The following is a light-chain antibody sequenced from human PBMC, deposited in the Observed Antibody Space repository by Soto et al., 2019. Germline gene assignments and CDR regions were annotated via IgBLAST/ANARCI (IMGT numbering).Light chain of an antibody. J-gene: IGKJ3*01. V-gene: IGKV1-39*01. Sequence: DIQMTQSPSSLSASVGDRVTMTCRSSRNTSDYLNWYQQTPGKAPKLLIYAASSLQSGGPSRFSGSGSGTYFTLPSRRLQPEDFATYYGQHTYSTLFTFGPGTKVEI. CDR3: QHTYSTLFT. CDR1: RNTSDY. CDR2: AAS.